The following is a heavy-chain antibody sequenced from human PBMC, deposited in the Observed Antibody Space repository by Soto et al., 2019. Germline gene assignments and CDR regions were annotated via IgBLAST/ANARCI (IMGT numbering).Heavy chain of an antibody. V-gene: IGHV3-33*01. CDR3: ASDPLKFPYSSFAGGAFDI. D-gene: IGHD6-6*01. CDR2: IWYDGSNK. Sequence: GGSLRLSCAASGFTFSSYGMHWVRQAPGKGLEWVAVIWYDGSNKYYGDSVKGPFTISRDNSKNTLYLQMNSLRAEDTAVYYCASDPLKFPYSSFAGGAFDIWGQGTMVTVSS. CDR1: GFTFSSYG. J-gene: IGHJ3*02.